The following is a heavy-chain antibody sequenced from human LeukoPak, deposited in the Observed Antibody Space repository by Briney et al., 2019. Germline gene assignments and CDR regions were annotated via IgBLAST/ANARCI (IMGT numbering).Heavy chain of an antibody. V-gene: IGHV3-13*01. CDR2: IGTGGDT. CDR1: GFTFSRYD. CDR3: ARGVNLEWLRMDV. Sequence: PGGSLRLSCAAFGFTFSRYDMHWVRQATGKGLEWVSSIGTGGDTYYPGSVKGRFTISRENAKNSLYLQMNSLRAGDTVVYYCARGVNLEWLRMDVWGQGTTVTVSS. J-gene: IGHJ6*02. D-gene: IGHD3-3*01.